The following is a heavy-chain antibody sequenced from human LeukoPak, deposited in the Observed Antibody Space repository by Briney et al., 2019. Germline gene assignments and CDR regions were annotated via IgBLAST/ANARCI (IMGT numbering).Heavy chain of an antibody. CDR1: GFTFSTYA. V-gene: IGHV3-30-3*01. CDR2: ISYDGTNK. CDR3: ARETYSSGWYPFGY. Sequence: PGGSLRLSCAASGFTFSTYAMHWVRQAPGKGLEWVAFISYDGTNKYCADSVKGRFTISRDNSKNTLYLQMNSLRAEDTAVYYCARETYSSGWYPFGYWGQGTLVTVSS. D-gene: IGHD6-19*01. J-gene: IGHJ4*02.